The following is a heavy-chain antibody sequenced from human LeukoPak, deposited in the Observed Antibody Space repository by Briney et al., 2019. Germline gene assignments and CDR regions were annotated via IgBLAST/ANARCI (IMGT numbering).Heavy chain of an antibody. CDR1: GGTFSSYA. CDR3: ARGEGYGDYAFDY. J-gene: IGHJ4*02. D-gene: IGHD4-17*01. V-gene: IGHV1-69*01. Sequence: SVKVSCKASGGTFSSYAISWVRQAPGQGLECMGGIIPIFGTANYAQKFQGRVTITAAESTSTAYMELSSLRSEDTAVYYCARGEGYGDYAFDYWGQGTLVPVSS. CDR2: IIPIFGTA.